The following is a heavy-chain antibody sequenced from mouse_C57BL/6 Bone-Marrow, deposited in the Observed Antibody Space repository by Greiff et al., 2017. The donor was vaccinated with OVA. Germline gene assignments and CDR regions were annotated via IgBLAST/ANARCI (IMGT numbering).Heavy chain of an antibody. J-gene: IGHJ2*01. CDR2: IDPSDSET. CDR1: GYTFTSYW. V-gene: IGHV1-52*01. CDR3: ARRGLRRGDYFDY. D-gene: IGHD2-4*01. Sequence: VQLQQSGAELVRPGSSVKLSCKASGYTFTSYWMHWVKQRPIQGLEWIGNIDPSDSETHYNQKFKDKATLTVDKSSSTAYMQLSSLTSEDSAVYYCARRGLRRGDYFDYWGQGTTLTVSS.